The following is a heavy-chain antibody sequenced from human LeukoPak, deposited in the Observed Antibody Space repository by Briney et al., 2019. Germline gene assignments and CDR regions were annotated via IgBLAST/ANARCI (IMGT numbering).Heavy chain of an antibody. Sequence: SETLSLTCTVSGGSISSGSYYWSWIRQPAGKGLEWIGRIYTSGSTNYNPSLKSRVTISVDTSKNQFSLKLSSVTAAYTAVYYCARTGGGSGSYSTYYFDYWGQGTLVTVSS. CDR1: GGSISSGSYY. CDR3: ARTGGGSGSYSTYYFDY. CDR2: IYTSGST. J-gene: IGHJ4*02. V-gene: IGHV4-61*02. D-gene: IGHD3-10*01.